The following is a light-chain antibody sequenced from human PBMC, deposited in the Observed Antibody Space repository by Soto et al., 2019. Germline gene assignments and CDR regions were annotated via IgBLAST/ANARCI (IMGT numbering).Light chain of an antibody. CDR3: QQRDSWPLT. CDR2: DVS. V-gene: IGKV3-11*01. J-gene: IGKJ4*01. Sequence: EIVLTQSPATLSLSPGERATLSCRASQSVRSDLAWYQQKPGQPPRLLIYDVSDRATGAPARFSGSGSGTDFTLTISSLEPEDFAVYYCQQRDSWPLTFGGGTKVEIK. CDR1: QSVRSD.